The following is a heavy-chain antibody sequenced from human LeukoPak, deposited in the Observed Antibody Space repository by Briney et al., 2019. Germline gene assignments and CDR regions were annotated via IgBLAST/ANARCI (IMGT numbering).Heavy chain of an antibody. CDR2: ISGSGGST. J-gene: IGHJ4*02. V-gene: IGHV3-23*01. D-gene: IGHD3-10*01. CDR3: AKDGIYYYGSGSPVDY. Sequence: GGSLRLSCAASGFTFSSYGMSWVRQAPGKGLEWVSAISGSGGSTYYADSVKGRFTISRDNSKNTLYLQMNSLRAEDTAVYYCAKDGIYYYGSGSPVDYWGQGTLVTVSS. CDR1: GFTFSSYG.